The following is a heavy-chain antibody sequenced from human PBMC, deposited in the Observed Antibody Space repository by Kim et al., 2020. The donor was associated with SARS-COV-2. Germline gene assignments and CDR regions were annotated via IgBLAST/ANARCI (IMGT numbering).Heavy chain of an antibody. CDR1: GFTFSSYA. Sequence: GGSLRLSCAASGFTFSSYAMHWVRQAPGKGLEWVAVISYDGSNKYYADSVKGRFTISRDNSKNTLYLQMNSLRAEDTAVYYCARDRDPAVAGTGFGYWGQGTLVTVSS. V-gene: IGHV3-30*04. CDR2: ISYDGSNK. CDR3: ARDRDPAVAGTGFGY. J-gene: IGHJ4*02. D-gene: IGHD6-19*01.